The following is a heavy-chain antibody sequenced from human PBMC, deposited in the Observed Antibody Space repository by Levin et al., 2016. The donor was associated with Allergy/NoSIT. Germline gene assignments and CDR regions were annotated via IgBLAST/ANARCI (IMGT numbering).Heavy chain of an antibody. CDR3: ARSSGDLDY. D-gene: IGHD1-1*01. Sequence: GGSLRLSCASSGFTFSTSWMSWVRQAAGKGLEWVATINPDGSKKSHVDSVKGRFTISRDNDKNTXFLQLNSLSADDTAIYYCARSSGDLDYWGQGTLVTVSS. CDR1: GFTFSTSW. CDR2: INPDGSKK. V-gene: IGHV3-7*03. J-gene: IGHJ4*02.